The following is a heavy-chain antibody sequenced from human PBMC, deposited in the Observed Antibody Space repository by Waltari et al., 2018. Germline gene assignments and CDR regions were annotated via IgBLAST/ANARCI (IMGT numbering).Heavy chain of an antibody. CDR2: ISWNSGSI. V-gene: IGHV3-9*03. CDR3: AKSAWFRELLTGVFDY. CDR1: GFTFDDYA. Sequence: EVQLVESGGGLVQPGRSLRLSCAASGFTFDDYAMHWVRQAPGKGLEWVSGISWNSGSIGYADSVKGRFTISRDNAKNSLYLQMNSLRAEDMALYYCAKSAWFRELLTGVFDYWGQGTLVTVSS. J-gene: IGHJ4*02. D-gene: IGHD3-10*01.